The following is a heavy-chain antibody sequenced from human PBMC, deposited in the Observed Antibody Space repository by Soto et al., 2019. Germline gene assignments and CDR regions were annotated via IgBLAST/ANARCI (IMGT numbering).Heavy chain of an antibody. CDR1: GFTFDDYA. D-gene: IGHD5-18*01. CDR2: ISWNSGSI. J-gene: IGHJ6*02. CDR3: AAFGYSYGYYYYYGMDV. Sequence: DVQLVESGGGLVQPGRSLRLSCAASGFTFDDYAMHWVRQAPGKGLEWVSGISWNSGSIGYADSVKGRFTISRDNAKNSLYLQMNSLRAEDTALYYCAAFGYSYGYYYYYGMDVWGQGTTVTVSS. V-gene: IGHV3-9*01.